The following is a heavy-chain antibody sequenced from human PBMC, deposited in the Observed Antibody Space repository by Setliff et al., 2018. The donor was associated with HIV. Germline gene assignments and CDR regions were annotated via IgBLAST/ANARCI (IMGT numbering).Heavy chain of an antibody. CDR3: ARDVSWRVRTYIDY. CDR2: IRSKTDGGTT. Sequence: PGGSLRLSCAASGFTFGSYGMHWVRQAPGKGLEWVGRIRSKTDGGTTDYAAPVQGRFTISKDDSENTLYLQMNSLTAEDTAVYYCARDVSWRVRTYIDYWGQGALVTVSS. V-gene: IGHV3-15*01. D-gene: IGHD3-3*01. J-gene: IGHJ4*02. CDR1: GFTFGSYG.